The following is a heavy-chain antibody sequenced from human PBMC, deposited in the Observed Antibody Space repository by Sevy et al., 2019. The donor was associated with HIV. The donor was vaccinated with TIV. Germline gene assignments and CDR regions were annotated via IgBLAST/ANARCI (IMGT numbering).Heavy chain of an antibody. V-gene: IGHV3-23*01. Sequence: GGSLRLSCAASEFIFSDYAMNWVRQTPGKGLEWVSSINGNGRSTHYADSVEGRFTISRDNSKNTLYLQMNSLRAEDTAVYYCAKTINSGGGAVPAANYYYYGMDLWGQGTTVTVSS. CDR3: AKTINSGGGAVPAANYYYYGMDL. CDR2: INGNGRST. CDR1: EFIFSDYA. D-gene: IGHD2-2*01. J-gene: IGHJ6*01.